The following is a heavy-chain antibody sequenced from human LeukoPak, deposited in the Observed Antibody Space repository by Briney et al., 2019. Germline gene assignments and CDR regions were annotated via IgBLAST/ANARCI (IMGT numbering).Heavy chain of an antibody. CDR1: GYSISSGYY. V-gene: IGHV4-38-2*02. D-gene: IGHD6-13*01. CDR2: IYHSGST. Sequence: SETLSLTCTVSGYSISSGYYWGWIRQPPGKGLEWIGSIYHSGSTYYNPSLKSRVTISVDTSKNQFSLKLSSVTAADTAVYYCARDLYSSSWYEAKNYYYMDVWGKGTTVTVSS. CDR3: ARDLYSSSWYEAKNYYYMDV. J-gene: IGHJ6*03.